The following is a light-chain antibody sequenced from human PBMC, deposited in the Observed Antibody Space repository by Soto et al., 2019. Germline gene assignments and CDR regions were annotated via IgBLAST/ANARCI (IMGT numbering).Light chain of an antibody. CDR3: QQYYDYPLT. CDR1: QSISKW. J-gene: IGKJ4*01. CDR2: DAS. V-gene: IGKV1-5*01. Sequence: DIQMTQSPSTLSASVGDRITITCRGSQSISKWLAWHQQKPGKAPKLLIYDASSLESGVPSRLSGSGSGTEXTLTIXSXXXDDFXTYYCQQYYDYPLTFGXGXKVEIK.